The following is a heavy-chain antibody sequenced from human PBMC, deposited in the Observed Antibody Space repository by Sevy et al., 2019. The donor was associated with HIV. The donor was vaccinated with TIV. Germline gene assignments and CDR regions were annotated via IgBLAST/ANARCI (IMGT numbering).Heavy chain of an antibody. J-gene: IGHJ6*02. D-gene: IGHD6-13*01. Sequence: GGSLRLSCTASGFTFSSYGMHWVRQAPGKGLEWVAVIWYDGSNKYYADSVKGRFTISRDNSKNTLYLQMNSLRAEDTAVYYCARADSSSQTNYYGTDVWGQGTTVTVSS. CDR2: IWYDGSNK. CDR3: ARADSSSQTNYYGTDV. CDR1: GFTFSSYG. V-gene: IGHV3-33*01.